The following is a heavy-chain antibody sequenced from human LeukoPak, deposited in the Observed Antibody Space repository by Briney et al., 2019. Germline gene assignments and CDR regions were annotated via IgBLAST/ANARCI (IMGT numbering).Heavy chain of an antibody. CDR3: ARGRLYCSSTSCYRPFDY. CDR2: INHSGST. D-gene: IGHD2-2*01. CDR1: GFTFSSYA. Sequence: PGGSLRLSCAASGFTFSSYAMSWVRQPPGKGLEWIGEINHSGSTNYNPSLKSRVTISVDTSKNQFSLKLSSVTAADTAVYYCARGRLYCSSTSCYRPFDYWGQGTLVTVSS. V-gene: IGHV4-34*01. J-gene: IGHJ4*02.